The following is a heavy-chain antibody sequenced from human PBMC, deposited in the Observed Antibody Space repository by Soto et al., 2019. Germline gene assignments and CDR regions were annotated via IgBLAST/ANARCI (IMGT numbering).Heavy chain of an antibody. Sequence: GGSLRLSCAASGFTFSSYGMHWVRQAPGKGLEWVAVIWYDGSNKYYADSVKGRFTISRDNSKNTLFLQMNSLRAEDTALYYCARDQGGRSSGWDEVDYWGQGTLVTVSS. J-gene: IGHJ4*02. CDR1: GFTFSSYG. CDR2: IWYDGSNK. D-gene: IGHD6-19*01. CDR3: ARDQGGRSSGWDEVDY. V-gene: IGHV3-33*01.